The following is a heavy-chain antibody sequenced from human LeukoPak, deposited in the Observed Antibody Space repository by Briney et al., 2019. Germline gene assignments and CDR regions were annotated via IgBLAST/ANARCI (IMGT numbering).Heavy chain of an antibody. Sequence: GGSLRLSCAASGITLRNYAMSWVRQAPGKGLEWVSAISGSGTNTYYADSVKGRFTISRDNSKNTLYLQMNSLRADDTAVYYCAKGGLVHRFDPWGQGTLVTVSS. CDR1: GITLRNYA. J-gene: IGHJ5*02. CDR2: ISGSGTNT. V-gene: IGHV3-23*01. CDR3: AKGGLVHRFDP.